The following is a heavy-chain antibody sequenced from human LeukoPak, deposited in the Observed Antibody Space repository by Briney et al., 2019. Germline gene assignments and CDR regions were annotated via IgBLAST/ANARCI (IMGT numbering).Heavy chain of an antibody. D-gene: IGHD2-15*01. CDR3: ARDSIVVVAATPIQVWFDP. CDR1: GYTFTSNG. J-gene: IGHJ5*02. CDR2: ISAYNGNT. Sequence: ASVKVSCKASGYTFTSNGISWVRQAPGQGLEWMGWISAYNGNTNYAQKLQGRVTMTTDTSTSTAYMELRSLRSDDTAVYYCARDSIVVVAATPIQVWFDPWGQGTLVTVSS. V-gene: IGHV1-18*01.